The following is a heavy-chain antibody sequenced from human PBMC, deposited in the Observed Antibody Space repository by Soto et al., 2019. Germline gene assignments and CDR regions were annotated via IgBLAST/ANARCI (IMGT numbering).Heavy chain of an antibody. J-gene: IGHJ6*02. Sequence: QVQLVESGGGVVQPGRSLRLSCAASGFTFSSYRMHWVRQAPGKGLEWVAVISYDGSNKYYADSVKGRFTISRDNSKNSLYLNMNSLKAEDTAVYYCAAWLLLTVWDYGMDVWGQGTTVTVSS. V-gene: IGHV3-30*03. D-gene: IGHD3-16*01. CDR2: ISYDGSNK. CDR1: GFTFSSYR. CDR3: AAWLLLTVWDYGMDV.